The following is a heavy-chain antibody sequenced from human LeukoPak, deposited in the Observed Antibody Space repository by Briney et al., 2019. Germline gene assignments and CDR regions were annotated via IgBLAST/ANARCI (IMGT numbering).Heavy chain of an antibody. Sequence: SETLSLTCTVSGGSVSSSGYYWGWIRQPPGKGLEWIGSIYYSGGNYYNPSLNSRVTISVDTSKNQFSLRLSSVTAADTAVYYCARGPYYFDSWGPGTLVTVSS. J-gene: IGHJ4*02. CDR2: IYYSGGN. CDR1: GGSVSSSGYY. V-gene: IGHV4-39*07. CDR3: ARGPYYFDS.